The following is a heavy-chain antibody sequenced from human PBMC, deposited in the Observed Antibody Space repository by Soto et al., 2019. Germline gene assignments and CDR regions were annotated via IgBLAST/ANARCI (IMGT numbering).Heavy chain of an antibody. J-gene: IGHJ4*01. CDR1: GGSFSGYY. CDR2: INHSGST. Sequence: SETLSLTCAVYGGSFSGYYWSWIRQPPGKGLEWIGEINHSGSTNYNPSLKSRVTISVDTSKNQFSLKLSSVTAADTAVYYCARAVLMVYAISWGHGSLVTVSS. V-gene: IGHV4-34*01. D-gene: IGHD2-8*01. CDR3: ARAVLMVYAIS.